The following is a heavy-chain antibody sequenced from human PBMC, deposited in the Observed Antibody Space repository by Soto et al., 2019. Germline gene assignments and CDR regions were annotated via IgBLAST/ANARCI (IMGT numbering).Heavy chain of an antibody. J-gene: IGHJ6*02. Sequence: GGSLRLSCAASGFTFSSYAMHWVRQAPGKGLEWVAVISYDGSNKYYADSVKGRFTISRDNSKNTLYLQMNSLRAEDTAVYYCARVRGDYYDSSGYYAAFYGMDVWGQGTTVTVSS. D-gene: IGHD3-22*01. V-gene: IGHV3-30-3*01. CDR2: ISYDGSNK. CDR3: ARVRGDYYDSSGYYAAFYGMDV. CDR1: GFTFSSYA.